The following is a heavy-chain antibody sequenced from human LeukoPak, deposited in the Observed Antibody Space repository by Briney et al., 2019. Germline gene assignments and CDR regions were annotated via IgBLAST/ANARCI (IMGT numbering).Heavy chain of an antibody. D-gene: IGHD3-22*01. Sequence: ASVKVSCKASGYTFTSYDINWVLQATGQGLEWMGWMNPNSGNTGYAQKFQGRVTMTRNTSISTAYMELSSLRSEDTAVYYCARANYDSSGYYSFDYWGQGTLVTVSS. CDR1: GYTFTSYD. V-gene: IGHV1-8*01. J-gene: IGHJ4*02. CDR3: ARANYDSSGYYSFDY. CDR2: MNPNSGNT.